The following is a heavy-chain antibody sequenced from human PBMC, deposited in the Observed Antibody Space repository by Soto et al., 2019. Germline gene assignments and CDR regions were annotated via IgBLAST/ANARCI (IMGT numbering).Heavy chain of an antibody. D-gene: IGHD3-9*01. CDR1: GFTFSRYA. V-gene: IGHV3-30-3*01. CDR2: MSYDGNQK. CDR3: AKDRYFYSYYLDS. J-gene: IGHJ4*02. Sequence: RLSCAASGFTFSRYAIHWVRQAPGKGLEWVTVMSYDGNQKHYADSVKGRFTVSRDDSENTVFLQMTSLRPEDTATYYCAKDRYFYSYYLDSWGQGTLVTVSS.